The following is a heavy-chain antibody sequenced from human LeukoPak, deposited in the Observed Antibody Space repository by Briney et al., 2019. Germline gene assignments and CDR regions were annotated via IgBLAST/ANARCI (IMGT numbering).Heavy chain of an antibody. CDR3: ARAPPGGDFFDY. J-gene: IGHJ4*02. Sequence: GGSLRLSCAASGFTVSSNYMSWVRQAPGKGQEWVSVIYSGGSTYYADSVKGRFTISRDNSKNTLYLQMNSLRAEDTAVYYCARAPPGGDFFDYWGQGTLVTVSS. CDR2: IYSGGST. V-gene: IGHV3-66*01. CDR1: GFTVSSNY. D-gene: IGHD3-10*01.